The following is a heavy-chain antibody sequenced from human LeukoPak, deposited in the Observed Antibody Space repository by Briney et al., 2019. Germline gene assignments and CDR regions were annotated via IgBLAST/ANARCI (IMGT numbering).Heavy chain of an antibody. CDR2: INPNSGGT. D-gene: IGHD5-24*01. J-gene: IGHJ4*02. CDR3: ARALAVEMATITVY. CDR1: GYTFTGYY. V-gene: IGHV1-2*02. Sequence: ASVNVSCKASGYTFTGYYMHWVRQAPGQGLEWMGWINPNSGGTNYAQKFQGRVTMTRDTSISTAYMELSRLRSDDTAVYYCARALAVEMATITVYWGQGTLVTVSS.